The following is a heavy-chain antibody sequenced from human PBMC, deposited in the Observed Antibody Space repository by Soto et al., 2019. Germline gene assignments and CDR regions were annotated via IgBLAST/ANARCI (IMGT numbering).Heavy chain of an antibody. D-gene: IGHD1-26*01. CDR2: ISSSSSYI. Sequence: GGPLSLSYSSSEFTFSSYIMNWVRKAPGKGLEWVSSISSSSSYIYYADSVKGRFTISRDNAKNSLYLQMNSLRAEDTAVYYCARVGGSYPGPDYWGQQTLVNSPQ. CDR1: EFTFSSYI. J-gene: IGHJ4*02. CDR3: ARVGGSYPGPDY. V-gene: IGHV3-21*01.